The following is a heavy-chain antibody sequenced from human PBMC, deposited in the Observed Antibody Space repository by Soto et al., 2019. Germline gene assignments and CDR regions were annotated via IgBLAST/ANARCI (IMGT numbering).Heavy chain of an antibody. D-gene: IGHD2-2*01. J-gene: IGHJ6*02. CDR1: GGSISSGGYY. CDR3: ALSGCSSTSCYRRGYYYYGMDV. Sequence: QVQLQESGPGLVKPSQTLSLTCTVSGGSISSGGYYWSWIRQHPGKGLEWIGYIYYSGSTYYNPSLKSRVTISVDTSKNQFSLKLSSVTAADTAVYYCALSGCSSTSCYRRGYYYYGMDVWGQGTTVTVSS. CDR2: IYYSGST. V-gene: IGHV4-31*03.